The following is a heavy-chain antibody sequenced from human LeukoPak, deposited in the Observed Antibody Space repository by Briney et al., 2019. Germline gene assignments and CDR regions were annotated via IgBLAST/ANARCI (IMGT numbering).Heavy chain of an antibody. CDR2: ISYDEANT. V-gene: IGHV3-30-3*01. Sequence: GRSLRLSCAASGFTFSSYAMHWVRQAPGKGLEWLAVISYDEANTYYADSVKGRFTVSRDNSKNTVFLQMNSLRVEDAAIYYCSSATSMTTVTTDYWGQGTLVTVSS. CDR1: GFTFSSYA. J-gene: IGHJ4*02. CDR3: SSATSMTTVTTDY. D-gene: IGHD4-17*01.